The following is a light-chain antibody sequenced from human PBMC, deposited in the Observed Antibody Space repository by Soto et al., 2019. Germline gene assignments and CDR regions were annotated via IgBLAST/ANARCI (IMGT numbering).Light chain of an antibody. V-gene: IGKV3-20*01. CDR1: QSVSSSY. Sequence: VMTQSPDTLSLSPGERATLSCRSSQSVSSSYLAWYQQKPGQAPRLLIYGASSRATGIPDRFSGSGSGTEFTLTISGLQSEDFAVYYCQHYSSSPPAITFGQGTRLEIK. CDR3: QHYSSSPPAIT. CDR2: GAS. J-gene: IGKJ5*01.